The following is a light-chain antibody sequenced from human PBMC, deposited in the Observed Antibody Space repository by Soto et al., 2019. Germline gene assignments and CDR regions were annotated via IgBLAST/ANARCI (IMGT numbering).Light chain of an antibody. CDR2: AAS. CDR1: QGISSW. J-gene: IGKJ5*01. Sequence: DIQMTQSPSSVSASVGDRVTITCRASQGISSWLAWYQLKPWKAPKLLIYAASSLQSGVPSRFSGSGSGTDFTLTISSLQPEDFATYFCQQGNSFPMTFGQGTRLEIK. CDR3: QQGNSFPMT. V-gene: IGKV1-12*01.